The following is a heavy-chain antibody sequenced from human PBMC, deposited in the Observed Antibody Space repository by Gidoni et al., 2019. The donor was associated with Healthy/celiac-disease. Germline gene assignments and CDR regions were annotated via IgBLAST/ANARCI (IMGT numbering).Heavy chain of an antibody. CDR3: ARLRPPGGSSGGDGMDV. CDR1: GGSISSGSYY. V-gene: IGHV4-61*02. CDR2: IYTSGST. Sequence: QVQLQESGPGLVKLSQTLSLTCTVSGGSISSGSYYWSWIRQPAGKGLEWIGRIYTSGSTNYNPSLKSRGTISVDTSKNQFSLKLSSVTAADTAVYYCARLRPPGGSSGGDGMDVWGQGTTVTVSS. D-gene: IGHD6-6*01. J-gene: IGHJ6*02.